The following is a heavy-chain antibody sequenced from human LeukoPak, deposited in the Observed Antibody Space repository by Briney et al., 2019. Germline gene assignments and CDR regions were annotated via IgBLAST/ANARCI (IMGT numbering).Heavy chain of an antibody. V-gene: IGHV3-48*03. CDR1: GFTFSSYE. D-gene: IGHD5-24*01. CDR2: ISSSGSTI. Sequence: GGSLRLSCAASGFTFSSYEMNWVRQAPGKGLEWVSYISSSGSTIYYADSVKGRFTISRDNAKNSLYLQMNSLRAEDTAVYYCAKDKRDGYKHDAFDIWGQGTMVTVSS. J-gene: IGHJ3*02. CDR3: AKDKRDGYKHDAFDI.